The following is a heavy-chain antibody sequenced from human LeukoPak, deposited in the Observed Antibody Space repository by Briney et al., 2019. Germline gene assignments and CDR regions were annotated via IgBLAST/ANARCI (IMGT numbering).Heavy chain of an antibody. CDR2: ISSSSSYI. CDR1: GFTFSSYS. J-gene: IGHJ3*02. Sequence: GGSLRLSCAASGFTFSSYSMNWVRQAPGKGLEWVSSISSSSSYIYYADSVKGRFTISRDNAKNSLYLQMNSLRAEDTAVYYCARGSLSGIAVAGRPHDAFDIWGQGTMVTVSS. D-gene: IGHD6-19*01. CDR3: ARGSLSGIAVAGRPHDAFDI. V-gene: IGHV3-21*01.